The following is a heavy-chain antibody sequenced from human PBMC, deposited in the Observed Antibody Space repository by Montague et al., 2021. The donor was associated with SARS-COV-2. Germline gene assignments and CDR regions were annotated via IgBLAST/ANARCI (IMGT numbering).Heavy chain of an antibody. D-gene: IGHD2-2*01. V-gene: IGHV4-39*01. J-gene: IGHJ4*02. Sequence: SETRSLTCTVSGGSISSSSYYWGWIRQPPGKGLEWNGSIYYSGSTYYNPSLKSRVTISVDTSKNQFPLKLSSVTAADTAVYYCARLRDIVVVPAAFDYWGQGTLVTVSS. CDR1: GGSISSSSYY. CDR2: IYYSGST. CDR3: ARLRDIVVVPAAFDY.